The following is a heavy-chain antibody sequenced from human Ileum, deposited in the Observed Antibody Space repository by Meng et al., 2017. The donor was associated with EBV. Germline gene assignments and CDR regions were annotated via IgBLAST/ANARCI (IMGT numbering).Heavy chain of an antibody. V-gene: IGHV1-69*13. Sequence: PGVTVKKPGSLVRVACKTSGGSFTTNTVTWVRQAPGQGLEWTGGLIAVFDKTKAAPRFQDRVTFSADESTSTAYMELSSLTFDDTAVYFCARGRRNEPLFDYWGQGTLVTVSS. CDR3: ARGRRNEPLFDY. J-gene: IGHJ4*02. CDR2: LIAVFDKT. D-gene: IGHD1-14*01. CDR1: GGSFTTNT.